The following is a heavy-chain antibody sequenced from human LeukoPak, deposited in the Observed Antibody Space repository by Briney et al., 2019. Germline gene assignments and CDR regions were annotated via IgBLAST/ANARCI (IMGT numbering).Heavy chain of an antibody. V-gene: IGHV1-69*13. CDR2: IIPIFGTA. Sequence: GASVKVSCKASGYTFTSYAISWVRQAPGQGLEWMGGIIPIFGTANYAQKFQGRVTITADESTSTAYMELSSLRSEDTAVYYCASSRSAGITGTVYYYYGMDVWGQGTTVTVSS. D-gene: IGHD1-20*01. CDR1: GYTFTSYA. J-gene: IGHJ6*02. CDR3: ASSRSAGITGTVYYYYGMDV.